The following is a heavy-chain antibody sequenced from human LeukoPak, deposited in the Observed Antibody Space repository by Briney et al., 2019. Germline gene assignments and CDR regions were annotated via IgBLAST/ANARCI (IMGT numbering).Heavy chain of an antibody. CDR2: ISYDGSNK. D-gene: IGHD1-26*01. CDR1: GFTFSSYG. V-gene: IGHV3-30*18. Sequence: PGGSLRLSCAASGFTFSSYGMHWVRQAPGKGLEWVAVISYDGSNKYYADSVKGRFTISRDNSKNTLYLQMNSPRAEDTAVYYCAKDGMPYWGQGTLVTVSS. CDR3: AKDGMPY. J-gene: IGHJ4*02.